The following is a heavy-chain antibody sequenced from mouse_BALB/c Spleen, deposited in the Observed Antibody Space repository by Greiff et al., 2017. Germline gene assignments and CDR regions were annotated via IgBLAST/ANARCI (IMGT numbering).Heavy chain of an antibody. CDR3: ARRVSTPYAMDY. J-gene: IGHJ4*01. Sequence: EVKLMESGPELVKPGASVKVSCKASGYAFTSYNMYWVKQSHGKSLEWIGYIDPYNGGTSYNQKFKGKATLTVDKSSSTAYMHLNSLTSEDSAVYYCARRVSTPYAMDYWGQGTSVTVSS. CDR1: GYAFTSYN. D-gene: IGHD5-1*01. V-gene: IGHV1S135*01. CDR2: IDPYNGGT.